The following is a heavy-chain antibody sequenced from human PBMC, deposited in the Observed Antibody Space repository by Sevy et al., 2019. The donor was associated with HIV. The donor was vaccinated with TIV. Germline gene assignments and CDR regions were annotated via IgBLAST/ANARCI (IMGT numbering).Heavy chain of an antibody. V-gene: IGHV3-53*01. CDR3: ANHASDYDSSGYLERDAFDI. Sequence: GGSLRLSCAASGFTVSDNYMSWVRQAPGKRLEWVSVIYSDGSTYYADSVKGRFTISRDNSKNTLYLQMNSLRAEDTAVYYCANHASDYDSSGYLERDAFDIWGQRTMVTVSS. D-gene: IGHD3-22*01. J-gene: IGHJ3*02. CDR2: IYSDGST. CDR1: GFTVSDNY.